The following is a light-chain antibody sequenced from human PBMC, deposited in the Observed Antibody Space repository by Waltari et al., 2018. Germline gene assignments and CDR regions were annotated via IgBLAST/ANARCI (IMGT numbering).Light chain of an antibody. V-gene: IGKV2D-29*01. J-gene: IGKJ4*01. CDR1: QSLLHNDGETF. CDR3: MQSLQLPLS. Sequence: DIVMTKTQLSLSVTSGQPVYISCKSSQSLLHNDGETFLYWYLQKPGQPPQLLIYEVSSRFSGVPDRFSGSGSETDFTLKISRVEPEDVGVYYCMQSLQLPLSFGGGTKVDI. CDR2: EVS.